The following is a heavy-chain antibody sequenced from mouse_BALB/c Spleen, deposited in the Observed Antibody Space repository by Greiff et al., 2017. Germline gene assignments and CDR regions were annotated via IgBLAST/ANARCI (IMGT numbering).Heavy chain of an antibody. J-gene: IGHJ1*01. CDR1: GYSITSDYA. CDR2: ISYSGST. V-gene: IGHV3-2*02. CDR3: ASYYGSAPYWYFDV. D-gene: IGHD1-1*01. Sequence: DVQLVESGPGLVKPSQSLSLTCTVTGYSITSDYAWNWIRQFPGNKLEWMGYISYSGSTSYNPSLKSRISITRDTSKNQFFLQLNSVTTEDTATYYCASYYGSAPYWYFDVWGAGTTVTVSS.